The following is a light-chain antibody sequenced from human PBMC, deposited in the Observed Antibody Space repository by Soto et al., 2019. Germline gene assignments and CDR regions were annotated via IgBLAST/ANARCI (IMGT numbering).Light chain of an antibody. J-gene: IGKJ1*01. V-gene: IGKV3-11*01. CDR1: QSVSSY. CDR3: QQRSNWPPSWT. CDR2: DVA. Sequence: EIVLTQSPATLSLSPGERATLSCRASQSVSSYLAWYQLKPGQATSLLIYDVARRDAGITARFSGSGSGTEFTLTISSLEPEDFAVYYCQQRSNWPPSWTCGQGTKV.